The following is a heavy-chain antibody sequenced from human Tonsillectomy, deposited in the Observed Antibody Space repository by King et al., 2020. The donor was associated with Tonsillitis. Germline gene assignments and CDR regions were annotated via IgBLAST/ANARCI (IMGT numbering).Heavy chain of an antibody. Sequence: VQLVESGGGLVQPGGSLKLSCAASGLTFSASPMHWVRQASGKGLEWVGRIRTKANTFSTIYVATLNGRFTISRADSINTAYLQMNSLETEDTAIYYCAAADGSETIDYWGQGTLVTVSP. CDR2: IRTKANTFST. CDR1: GLTFSASP. V-gene: IGHV3-73*02. D-gene: IGHD1/OR15-1a*01. J-gene: IGHJ4*02. CDR3: AAADGSETIDY.